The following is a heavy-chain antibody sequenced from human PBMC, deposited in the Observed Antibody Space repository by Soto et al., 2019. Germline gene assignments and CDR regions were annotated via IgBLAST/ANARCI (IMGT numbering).Heavy chain of an antibody. J-gene: IGHJ4*01. CDR2: MYAGGDT. D-gene: IGHD2-21*01. CDR3: VSRIPSWVFDY. Sequence: GGSLRLSCAASGLTVSANYMNWVRQAPGKGLEWVSVMYAGGDTHYADSVKGRFTISSDKSENTLYLQMNSLRDEDTGVYFCVSRIPSWVFDYWGLGTLVTVSS. V-gene: IGHV3-53*01. CDR1: GLTVSANY.